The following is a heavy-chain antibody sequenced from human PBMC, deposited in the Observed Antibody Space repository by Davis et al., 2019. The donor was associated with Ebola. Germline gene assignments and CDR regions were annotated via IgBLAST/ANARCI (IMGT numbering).Heavy chain of an antibody. CDR3: SRGRGSGNYP. CDR2: MDPDSGNT. CDR1: GYTFSIYD. Sequence: AASVKVSCKASGYTFSIYDMHWVRQAPGQGLEWMGWMDPDSGNTDYAQKFQGRVTMTRDTSVSTAYMELSSLTSEDTAVYYCSRGRGSGNYPWGQGTLVTVSS. D-gene: IGHD3-10*01. J-gene: IGHJ5*02. V-gene: IGHV1-8*01.